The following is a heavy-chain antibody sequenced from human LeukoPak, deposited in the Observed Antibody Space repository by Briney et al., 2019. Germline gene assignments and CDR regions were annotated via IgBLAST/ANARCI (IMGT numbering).Heavy chain of an antibody. D-gene: IGHD3-10*01. CDR2: ISSSGSTI. CDR3: ARANRGPSFGESPFDY. CDR1: GFRFDTHD. V-gene: IGHV3-48*03. J-gene: IGHJ4*02. Sequence: PGGSLRLSCAASGFRFDTHDLNWVRQAPGKGLEWVSYISSSGSTIYYADSVKGRFTISRDNAKNSLYLQMNSLRAEDTAVYYCARANRGPSFGESPFDYWGQGTLVTVSS.